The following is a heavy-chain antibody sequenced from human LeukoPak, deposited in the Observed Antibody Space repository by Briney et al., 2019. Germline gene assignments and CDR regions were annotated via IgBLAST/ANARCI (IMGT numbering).Heavy chain of an antibody. J-gene: IGHJ4*02. CDR3: VAEVIEVTMGDY. D-gene: IGHD4-11*01. Sequence: ASVKVSCKVSGHSLTDLSIHWVRQAPGKGLEWMGGFDIEDAETIYGQEFEGRVIMTEDTATETAYMELSSLKYEDTAVYYCVAEVIEVTMGDYWGQGTLVTVPS. V-gene: IGHV1-24*01. CDR2: FDIEDAET. CDR1: GHSLTDLS.